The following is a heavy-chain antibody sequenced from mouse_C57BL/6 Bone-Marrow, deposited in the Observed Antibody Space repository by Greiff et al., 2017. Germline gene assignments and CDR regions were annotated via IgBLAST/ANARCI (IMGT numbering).Heavy chain of an antibody. CDR2: ISSGGSYT. CDR1: GFTFSSYG. J-gene: IGHJ4*01. D-gene: IGHD1-1*01. V-gene: IGHV5-6*02. Sequence: EVKLVESGGDLVKPGGSLKISCAASGFTFSSYGMSWVRQTPDKRLEWVATISSGGSYTYYPDSVKGRFTISRDNAKNTLYLQMSSLKSEDTAMYYCARVMDYSYAMDYWGQGTSVTVSA. CDR3: ARVMDYSYAMDY.